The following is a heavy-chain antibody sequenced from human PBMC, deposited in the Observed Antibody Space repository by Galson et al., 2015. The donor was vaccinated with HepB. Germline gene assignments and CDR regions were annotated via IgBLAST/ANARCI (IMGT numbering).Heavy chain of an antibody. Sequence: SLRLSCAASGFTFSSYAMSWVRQAPGKGLEWVSAISGSGGSTYYADSVKGRFTISRDDSKNTLYLQMNSLRAEDTAVYYCAKGGEREIAVAGFYYFDYWGQGTLVTVSS. D-gene: IGHD6-19*01. V-gene: IGHV3-23*01. CDR3: AKGGEREIAVAGFYYFDY. CDR1: GFTFSSYA. J-gene: IGHJ4*02. CDR2: ISGSGGST.